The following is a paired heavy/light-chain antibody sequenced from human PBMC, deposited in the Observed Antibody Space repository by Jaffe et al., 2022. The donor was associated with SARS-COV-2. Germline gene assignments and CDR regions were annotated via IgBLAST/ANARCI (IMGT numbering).Heavy chain of an antibody. D-gene: IGHD1-26*01. V-gene: IGHV3-23*04. J-gene: IGHJ3*02. Sequence: EVQLVESGGDLVQPGGSLRLSCAASGFTFSNYAMSWVRQAPGKGLEWVSIVSSSGGTTKYADSVRGRFTISRDNSKNTLFLQMNSLRAEDTALYFCARLGGTTSFVLPFDIWGQGTVVTVSS. CDR1: GFTFSNYA. CDR3: ARLGGTTSFVLPFDI. CDR2: VSSSGGTT.
Light chain of an antibody. CDR2: GAS. CDR1: QSVNSN. J-gene: IGKJ2*01. V-gene: IGKV3-15*01. Sequence: EIVMTQSPATLSVSPGERATLSCRASQSVNSNLAWYQQNPGQTPRLLIYGASTRATGIPARFSGSGSGTEFTLTIGGLQSEDFAVYYCQQYNSWPRTFGQGTKLEI. CDR3: QQYNSWPRT.